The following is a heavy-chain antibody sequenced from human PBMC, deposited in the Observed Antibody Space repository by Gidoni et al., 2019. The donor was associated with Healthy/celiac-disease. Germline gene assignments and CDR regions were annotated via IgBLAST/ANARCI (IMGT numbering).Heavy chain of an antibody. D-gene: IGHD3-3*01. J-gene: IGHJ6*02. V-gene: IGHV3-33*01. CDR2: IWYDGSNK. CDR1: GFTFSSYG. CDR3: ALSESEGFYYYGMDV. Sequence: QVQLVESGGGVVQPGRSLRLSCAASGFTFSSYGMHWVRQAPGKGLEWVAVIWYDGSNKYYADSVKGRFTISRDNSKNTLYLQMNSLRAEDTAVYYCALSESEGFYYYGMDVWGQGTTVTVSS.